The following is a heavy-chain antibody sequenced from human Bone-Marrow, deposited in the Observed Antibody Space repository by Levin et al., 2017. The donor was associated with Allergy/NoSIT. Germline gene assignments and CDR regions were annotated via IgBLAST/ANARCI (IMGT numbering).Heavy chain of an antibody. CDR3: ARDLPPYSGSYHFNS. CDR2: ISDDGSNK. V-gene: IGHV3-30-3*01. CDR1: GFTFSDYM. J-gene: IGHJ4*02. Sequence: GGSLRLSCAASGFTFSDYMMHWVRQAPGKGLEWVAVISDDGSNKYYADSVKGRFTISRDNSNNTLYLQMNILRPEDTGVFYCARDLPPYSGSYHFNSWGQGALVTVSA. D-gene: IGHD1-26*01.